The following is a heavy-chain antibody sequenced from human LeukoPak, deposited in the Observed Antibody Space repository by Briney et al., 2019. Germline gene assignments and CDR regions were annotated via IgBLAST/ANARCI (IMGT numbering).Heavy chain of an antibody. CDR3: ARWRGLQSEFDC. CDR1: GFTFSDYY. V-gene: IGHV3-11*04. CDR2: VSSSGDTI. J-gene: IGHJ4*02. Sequence: PGGSLRLSCAVSGFTFSDYYMSWIRQAPGKGLEWLSYVSSSGDTIYYADSVKGRFTLSRDNAKNSLFLEMNRLRVEDTAVYYCARWRGLQSEFDCWGQGTLVTVSS. D-gene: IGHD5-24*01.